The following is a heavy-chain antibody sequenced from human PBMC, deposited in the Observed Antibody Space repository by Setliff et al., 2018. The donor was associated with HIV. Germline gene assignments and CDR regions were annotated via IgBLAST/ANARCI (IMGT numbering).Heavy chain of an antibody. D-gene: IGHD3-22*01. CDR2: ISYVGST. Sequence: SETLSLTCSVSGGSISISTYYWGWIRQPPGKGLEWIGSISYVGSTYYNSSLKSRVTISVDTSKNQFTLNLNSVTAADTAVYYCARLLAAYDQRYFQHWGQGTLVTVSS. CDR1: GGSISISTYY. CDR3: ARLLAAYDQRYFQH. J-gene: IGHJ1*01. V-gene: IGHV4-39*01.